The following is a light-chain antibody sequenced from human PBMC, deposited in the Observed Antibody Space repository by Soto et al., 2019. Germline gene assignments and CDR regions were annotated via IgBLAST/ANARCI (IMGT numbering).Light chain of an antibody. CDR3: QQYISFPKT. CDR2: DAS. J-gene: IGKJ1*01. V-gene: IGKV1-5*01. Sequence: DIQMTQSPPTLPAFVGDTVTITCRASQSVSSWLAWYQQKPGNAPNLLIYDASSLASGVPSRFSGSGSGTKFTLTIRSLQPDDFATYYCQQYISFPKTFGQGTKVEMK. CDR1: QSVSSW.